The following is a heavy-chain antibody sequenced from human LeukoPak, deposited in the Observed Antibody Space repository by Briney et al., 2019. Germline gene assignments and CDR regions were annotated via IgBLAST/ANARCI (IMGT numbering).Heavy chain of an antibody. Sequence: PSETLSLTCTVSGGSISSSSYYWGWIRQPPGKGLEWIGSIYYSGSTYYNPSLKSRVTIPVDTSKNQFSLKLNSVTAADTAVYYCARCVAAAGTRDYWGQGTLVTVSS. V-gene: IGHV4-39*07. D-gene: IGHD6-13*01. CDR1: GGSISSSSYY. CDR2: IYYSGST. J-gene: IGHJ4*02. CDR3: ARCVAAAGTRDY.